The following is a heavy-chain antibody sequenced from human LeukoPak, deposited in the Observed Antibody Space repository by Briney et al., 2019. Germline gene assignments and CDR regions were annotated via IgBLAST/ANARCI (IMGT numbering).Heavy chain of an antibody. CDR3: ASARYSGHEPFDF. CDR2: INPNTNGI. D-gene: IGHD5-12*01. V-gene: IGHV1-2*02. CDR1: GYTISDYF. J-gene: IGHJ4*02. Sequence: GASVKVSCKASGYTISDYFIRWVRQAPGQGLEWMGWINPNTNGINYAQKLQGRVIMTRDTSINTAYMELGSLTSDDTAIYYCASARYSGHEPFDFWGQGTLVTVST.